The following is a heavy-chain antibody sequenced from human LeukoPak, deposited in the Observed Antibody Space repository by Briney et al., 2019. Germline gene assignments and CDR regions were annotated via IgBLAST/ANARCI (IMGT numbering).Heavy chain of an antibody. CDR1: GYTXTGNGYY. CDR3: NYGAKFDY. J-gene: IGHJ4*02. CDR2: VNPNTGGT. V-gene: IGHV1-2*02. Sequence: GASVKVSCKTFGYTXTGNGYYMHWVRQAPGQGLEFMGWVNPNTGGTDYAQKFQGRVTMTWDTSTTTAYMELSSLTSDDTAVYFCNYGAKFDYWGQGALVTVSS. D-gene: IGHD4-17*01.